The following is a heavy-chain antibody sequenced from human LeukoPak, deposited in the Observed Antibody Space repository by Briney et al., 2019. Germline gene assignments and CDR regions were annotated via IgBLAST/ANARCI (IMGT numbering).Heavy chain of an antibody. V-gene: IGHV3-48*01. CDR2: ISSSSSTI. J-gene: IGHJ3*02. Sequence: GGSLRLSCAASGFTFSSYSMNWVRQAPGKGLEWVSYISSSSSTIYYADSVKGRFTISRDNAKNSLYLQMNSLRAEDTAVYYCARERLSGNYYLFSDIWGQGTMVTVSS. CDR3: ARERLSGNYYLFSDI. CDR1: GFTFSSYS. D-gene: IGHD1-26*01.